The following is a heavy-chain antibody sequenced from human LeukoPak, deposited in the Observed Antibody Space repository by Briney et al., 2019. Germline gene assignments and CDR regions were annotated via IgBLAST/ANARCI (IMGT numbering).Heavy chain of an antibody. CDR1: GGSFSGSY. D-gene: IGHD3-10*01. Sequence: PSETLSLTCAVYGGSFSGSYWSWIRQPPGKGLEWIGEINHRGSTNYNPSLKSRVTISVDTSKNQFSLKLSSVTAADTAVYYCAREMVRPGGAKDDYWGQGTLVTVSS. CDR3: AREMVRPGGAKDDY. V-gene: IGHV4-34*01. J-gene: IGHJ4*02. CDR2: INHRGST.